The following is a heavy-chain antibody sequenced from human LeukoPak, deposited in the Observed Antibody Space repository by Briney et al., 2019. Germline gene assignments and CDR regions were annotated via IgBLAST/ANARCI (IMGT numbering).Heavy chain of an antibody. CDR1: GGSFSGYY. Sequence: KSSETLSLTCAVYGGSFSGYYWSWIPQPPGKGLEWIGEINHSGSTNYNPSLKSRVTISVDTSKNQFSLKLSSVTAADTAVYYCARSMYYYDSSGLGYWGQGTLVTVSS. V-gene: IGHV4-34*01. CDR2: INHSGST. J-gene: IGHJ4*02. CDR3: ARSMYYYDSSGLGY. D-gene: IGHD3-22*01.